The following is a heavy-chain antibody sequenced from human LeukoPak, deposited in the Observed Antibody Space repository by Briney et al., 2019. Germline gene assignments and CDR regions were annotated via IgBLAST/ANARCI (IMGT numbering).Heavy chain of an antibody. V-gene: IGHV3-7*01. J-gene: IGHJ1*01. CDR1: GFTFSSYA. D-gene: IGHD4-11*01. CDR3: ATYSILNAREFRY. CDR2: VQHIGGET. Sequence: GGSLRLSCAASGFTFSSYAMSWVRQAPGKGLEWVANVQHIGGETYYVDSVKGRFTISRDNAKNSVYLQMNSLGADDTAVYYCATYSILNAREFRYWGQGTLVTV.